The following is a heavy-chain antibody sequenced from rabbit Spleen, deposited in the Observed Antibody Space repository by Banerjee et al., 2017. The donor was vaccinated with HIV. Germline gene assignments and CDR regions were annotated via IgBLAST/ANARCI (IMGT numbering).Heavy chain of an antibody. V-gene: IGHV1S40*01. CDR2: VHAGNSGNT. D-gene: IGHD8-1*01. CDR3: ARDGAGGSYFAL. J-gene: IGHJ4*01. CDR1: GASFTSGYD. Sequence: VESGGGLVKPGASLTLTCKAPGASFTSGYDMCWVRQAPGKGLEWIACVHAGNSGNTYYATWAKGRFTISKTSSNTVTLQMTSLTVADTATYFCARDGAGGSYFALWGPGTLVTVS.